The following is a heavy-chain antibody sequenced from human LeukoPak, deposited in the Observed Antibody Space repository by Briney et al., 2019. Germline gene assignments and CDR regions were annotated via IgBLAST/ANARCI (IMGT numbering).Heavy chain of an antibody. CDR2: ISHDGSKK. D-gene: IGHD2-2*01. V-gene: IGHV3-30*04. Sequence: PGKSLRLSCAAAKSSLSAWAMHWVRQAPDKGLEWVAVISHDGSKKYYEESVKGRFTISRDNAKNSLYLQMNSLRAEDTAVYYCARDLSIVVAPFDYWGQGTLVTVSS. CDR1: KSSLSAWA. CDR3: ARDLSIVVAPFDY. J-gene: IGHJ4*02.